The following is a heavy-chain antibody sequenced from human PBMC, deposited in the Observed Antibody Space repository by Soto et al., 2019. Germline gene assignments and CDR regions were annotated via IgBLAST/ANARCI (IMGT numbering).Heavy chain of an antibody. Sequence: SETLSLTCTVSGGSISSYYWSWIRQPPGKGLEWIGYIYYSGSTNYNPSLKSRVTISVDTSKNQFSLKLSSVTAADTAVYYCARGYCSGGSCYSGKYYFDYWGQGTLVTVS. CDR1: GGSISSYY. CDR3: ARGYCSGGSCYSGKYYFDY. D-gene: IGHD2-15*01. J-gene: IGHJ4*02. V-gene: IGHV4-59*01. CDR2: IYYSGST.